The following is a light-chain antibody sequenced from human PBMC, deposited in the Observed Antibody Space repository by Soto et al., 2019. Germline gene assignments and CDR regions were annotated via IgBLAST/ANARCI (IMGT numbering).Light chain of an antibody. CDR3: QQSFSTLLIT. Sequence: DIQMTQSPSSLSASIGDGVTITCRASQSINTYLNWYQQKPGKAPKLLISAASNLQSGVPSRFRGSGSGTDFTLTISSLQTEDFATYYCQQSFSTLLITFGQGTRREIK. V-gene: IGKV1-39*01. CDR2: AAS. CDR1: QSINTY. J-gene: IGKJ5*01.